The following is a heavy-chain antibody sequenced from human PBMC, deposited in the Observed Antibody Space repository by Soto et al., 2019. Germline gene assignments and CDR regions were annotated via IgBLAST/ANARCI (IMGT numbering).Heavy chain of an antibody. V-gene: IGHV3-21*01. D-gene: IGHD2-2*01. J-gene: IGHJ6*02. CDR1: GFTFSSYS. CDR2: ISSSGSHV. CDR3: ARDGGYCSTASCYFINYHNYGLDV. Sequence: PGGSLRLSCEASGFTFSSYSMNWVRQTPGKGLEWVSSISSSGSHVYYADSVKGRFTISRDNAKKSLFLQMNRLRAEDTAVYYCARDGGYCSTASCYFINYHNYGLDVWGQGTTVTVSS.